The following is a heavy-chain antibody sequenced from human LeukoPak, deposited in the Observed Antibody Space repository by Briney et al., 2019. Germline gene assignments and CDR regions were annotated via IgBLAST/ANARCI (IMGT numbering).Heavy chain of an antibody. D-gene: IGHD3-22*01. J-gene: IGHJ4*02. CDR1: GITLSNYG. V-gene: IGHV3-23*01. Sequence: GGSLGLSCAVSGITLSNYGMSWVRQAPGRGLEWVAGMSDSGGRTNYADSVKGRFTISRDNPKNTLYLQMNSLRAEDTAVYFCAKRGVVIRVILVGFHKEAYYFDSWGQGALVTVSS. CDR3: AKRGVVIRVILVGFHKEAYYFDS. CDR2: MSDSGGRT.